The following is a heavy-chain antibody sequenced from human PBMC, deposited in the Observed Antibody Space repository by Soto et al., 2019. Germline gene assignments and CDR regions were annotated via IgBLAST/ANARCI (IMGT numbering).Heavy chain of an antibody. CDR2: ISWNGAFI. V-gene: IGHV3-9*01. Sequence: EVQLVESGGGLVQPGRSLRLSCVASGFDFDDHAMSWVRQAPGKGLEWVSGISWNGAFIGYANFVRGRFTISRDDAKNSLYLQMNSLRPEDTALYYCTRDIFRTITTVDFWGQGTLVTVSS. D-gene: IGHD4-4*01. CDR3: TRDIFRTITTVDF. CDR1: GFDFDDHA. J-gene: IGHJ4*02.